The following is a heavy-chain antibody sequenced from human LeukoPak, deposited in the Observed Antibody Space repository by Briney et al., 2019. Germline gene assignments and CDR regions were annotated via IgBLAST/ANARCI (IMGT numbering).Heavy chain of an antibody. CDR1: GFTFSYYW. D-gene: IGHD6-13*01. Sequence: PGGSLRLSCTASGFTFSYYWINWVRQAPGKGLEWVASIKQDGSEKWYVDSVKGRFTISRDNAKNSVYLQMNNLRAEDTDVYYCLRHRGYSTYDCWGQGTLVTVSS. J-gene: IGHJ4*02. CDR2: IKQDGSEK. CDR3: LRHRGYSTYDC. V-gene: IGHV3-7*01.